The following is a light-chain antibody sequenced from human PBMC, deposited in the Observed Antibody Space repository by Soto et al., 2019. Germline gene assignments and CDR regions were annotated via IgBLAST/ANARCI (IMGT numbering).Light chain of an antibody. Sequence: DIQMTQSPSSLSASVGDRVTITCRASQGSNNYLAWYQQKPGKAPKLMIYAASTLQSGVPSRFSGGGSGTDFTLTISSLQPEDVATYYCQKYNNGPPATFGPGTKVGV. CDR3: QKYNNGPPAT. J-gene: IGKJ3*01. CDR2: AAS. V-gene: IGKV1-27*01. CDR1: QGSNNY.